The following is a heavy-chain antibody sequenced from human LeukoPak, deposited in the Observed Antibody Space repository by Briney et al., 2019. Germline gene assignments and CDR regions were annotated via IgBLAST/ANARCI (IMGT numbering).Heavy chain of an antibody. CDR2: IKQDGSEK. V-gene: IGHV3-7*01. CDR3: ARDREAVAGTPDI. Sequence: GGSLSLSCAASGFTFSSYWMSWVRQAPGKGLEWVPNIKQDGSEKYYVDSVKGRFTISRDNAKNSLYLQMNSLRAEDTAVYCCARDREAVAGTPDIWGQGTMVTVSS. J-gene: IGHJ3*02. D-gene: IGHD6-19*01. CDR1: GFTFSSYW.